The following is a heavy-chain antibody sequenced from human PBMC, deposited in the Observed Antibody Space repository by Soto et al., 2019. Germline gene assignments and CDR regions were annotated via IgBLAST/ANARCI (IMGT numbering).Heavy chain of an antibody. CDR3: ARFPLWFGELDY. CDR2: LHHSGDT. Sequence: QLQLQESGSGLVRPSQTLSLTCTVSGASIGSGSYSCNWIRQPPGKGLEWIGYLHHSGDTYFNPSLRRRVSVSVDRSNNQFSLKLISVTAADTAVYYCARFPLWFGELDYWGQGALVTVSS. CDR1: GASIGSGSYS. D-gene: IGHD3-10*01. J-gene: IGHJ4*02. V-gene: IGHV4-30-2*01.